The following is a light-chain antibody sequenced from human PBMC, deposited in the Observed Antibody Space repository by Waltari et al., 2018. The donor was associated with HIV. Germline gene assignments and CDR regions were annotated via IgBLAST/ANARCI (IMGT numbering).Light chain of an antibody. Sequence: QSALTQPASVSGSPGQSITISCTGTRRDVGGYNYVSWYQQHPGKAPKLMIYEVSTRPSGVSNRFSGSKSGNTASLTISGLQAEDEADYYCSSYTSSSTLSYVFGTGTKVTVL. J-gene: IGLJ1*01. CDR1: RRDVGGYNY. V-gene: IGLV2-14*01. CDR2: EVS. CDR3: SSYTSSSTLSYV.